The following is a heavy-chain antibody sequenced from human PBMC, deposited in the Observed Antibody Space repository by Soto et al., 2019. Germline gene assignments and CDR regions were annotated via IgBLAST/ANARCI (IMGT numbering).Heavy chain of an antibody. D-gene: IGHD4-17*01. CDR1: GGSFSGYY. Sequence: SETLSLTCAVYGGSFSGYYWSWIRQPPGKGLEWIGEINHSGSTNYNPSLKSRVTISVDTSKNQFSLKLSSVTAADTAVYYCARGVSLYGDRPRSYYYYYMDVWGKGTTVTVSS. J-gene: IGHJ6*03. V-gene: IGHV4-34*01. CDR2: INHSGST. CDR3: ARGVSLYGDRPRSYYYYYMDV.